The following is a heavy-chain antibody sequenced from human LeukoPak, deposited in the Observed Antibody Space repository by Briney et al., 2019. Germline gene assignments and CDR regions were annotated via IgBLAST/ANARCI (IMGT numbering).Heavy chain of an antibody. CDR2: IRYDGSNK. D-gene: IGHD3-10*01. V-gene: IGHV3-30*02. CDR1: GFTFSSYG. CDR3: ATDRGYYTSGSYYLDY. Sequence: GGSLRLSCAASGFTFSSYGMHRVRQAPGKGLEWVAFIRYDGSNKYYGDSVKGRFTISRDNSKNTLYLQMNSLRAEDTAVYYCATDRGYYTSGSYYLDYWGQGTLVTVSS. J-gene: IGHJ4*02.